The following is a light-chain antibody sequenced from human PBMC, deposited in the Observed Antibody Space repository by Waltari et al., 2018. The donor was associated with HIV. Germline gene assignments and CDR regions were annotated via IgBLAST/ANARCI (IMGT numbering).Light chain of an antibody. CDR3: ASWDDSLSGVV. CDR2: RNN. Sequence: QSVLTQPPSASGTPGQRVTISCSGSSSNIGSNYVHWYQQHPGRAPKLLIYRNNQGPPGVPDRFSGSKSGTSASLAISGLRSEDEADYYCASWDDSLSGVVFGGGTKLTVL. V-gene: IGLV1-47*01. CDR1: SSNIGSNY. J-gene: IGLJ2*01.